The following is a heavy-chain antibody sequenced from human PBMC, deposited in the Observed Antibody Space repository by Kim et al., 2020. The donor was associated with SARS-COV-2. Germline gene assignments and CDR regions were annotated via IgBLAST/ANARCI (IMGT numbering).Heavy chain of an antibody. V-gene: IGHV3-9*01. J-gene: IGHJ6*02. CDR3: AKDNSAVLYYYYGMDV. D-gene: IGHD4-17*01. Sequence: GGSLRLSCAASGFTFDDYAMHWVRQAPGKGLEWVSGISWNSGSIGYADSVKGRFTISRDNAKNSLYLQMNSLRAEDTALYYCAKDNSAVLYYYYGMDVWGQGTTVTVSS. CDR2: ISWNSGSI. CDR1: GFTFDDYA.